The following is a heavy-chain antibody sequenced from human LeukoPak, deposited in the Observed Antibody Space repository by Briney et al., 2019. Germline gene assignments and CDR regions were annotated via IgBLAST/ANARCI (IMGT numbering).Heavy chain of an antibody. J-gene: IGHJ4*02. CDR2: IYYSGST. V-gene: IGHV4-59*01. CDR1: GGSISSYY. D-gene: IGHD6-13*01. Sequence: SETLSLTCTVSGGSISSYYWSWIRQPPGKGLEWIGYIYYSGSTNYNPSLKSRVTISVDTSKNQFSLKLSSVTAADTAVYYCARYQTPIAAAGSRYAFDIWGQGTLVSVSS. CDR3: ARYQTPIAAAGSRYAFDI.